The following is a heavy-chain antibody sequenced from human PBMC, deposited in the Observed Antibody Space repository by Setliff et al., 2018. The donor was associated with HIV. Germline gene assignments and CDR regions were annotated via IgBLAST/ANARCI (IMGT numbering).Heavy chain of an antibody. CDR1: GYTFTDYY. J-gene: IGHJ3*02. V-gene: IGHV1-2*02. CDR2: INSASGGT. Sequence: ASVKVSCKASGYTFTDYYIHWVRQAPGLGLEWMGWINSASGGTNYAQNFQGRVTVTRDTPINTAYVELNSLKSDDTAVYYCARDYLHVFDIWGQGTMVTVSS. CDR3: ARDYLHVFDI.